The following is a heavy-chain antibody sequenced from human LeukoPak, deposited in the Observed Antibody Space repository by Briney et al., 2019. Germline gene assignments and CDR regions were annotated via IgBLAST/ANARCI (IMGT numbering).Heavy chain of an antibody. J-gene: IGHJ4*02. CDR3: AKCVGLVDPFDY. V-gene: IGHV3-23*01. D-gene: IGHD5-12*01. CDR2: ISGGGGST. CDR1: GFTFSTYA. Sequence: GGSLRLSCAASGFTFSTYAMSWARQAPGKGLEWVSTISGGGGSTYYADSVKGRFSISRDNSKNTLYLQMNSLRAEDTAVYYCAKCVGLVDPFDYWGQGTLVTVSS.